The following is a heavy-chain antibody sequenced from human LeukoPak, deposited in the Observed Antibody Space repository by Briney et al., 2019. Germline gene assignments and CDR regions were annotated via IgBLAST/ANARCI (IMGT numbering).Heavy chain of an antibody. CDR3: ARDDGRYYDSSGWDY. V-gene: IGHV3-30*02. CDR1: GFTFSNYG. CDR2: IRYDGSNK. Sequence: GGSLRLSCAASGFTFSNYGMHWVRQAPGKGLEWVAFIRYDGSNKYYADSVKGRFTISRDNSKNTLYLQMNSLRAEDTAVYYCARDDGRYYDSSGWDYWGQGTLVTVSS. D-gene: IGHD3-22*01. J-gene: IGHJ4*02.